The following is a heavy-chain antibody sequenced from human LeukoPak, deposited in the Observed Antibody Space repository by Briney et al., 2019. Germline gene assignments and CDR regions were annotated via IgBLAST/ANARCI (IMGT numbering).Heavy chain of an antibody. CDR2: ISSDSGII. V-gene: IGHV3-48*01. D-gene: IGHD3-10*01. Sequence: EGSLRLSCAASGFTFSVYSMNWVRQAPGRGLEWVSYISSDSGIIYYADSVKGRFTISRDNAKNSLYLQMDNLRAADTAVYYCARNYSPFDYWGQGTLVTVSS. CDR3: ARNYSPFDY. J-gene: IGHJ4*02. CDR1: GFTFSVYS.